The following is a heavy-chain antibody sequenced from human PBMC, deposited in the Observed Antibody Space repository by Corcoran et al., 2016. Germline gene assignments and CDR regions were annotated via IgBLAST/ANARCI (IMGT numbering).Heavy chain of an antibody. Sequence: QVQLQESGPGLVKPSGTLSLTCTVSGDSISSNNWWSWVRQPPGRGLEWIGEIFHSVYTNYNPSLKSRVTMSVDKFNNQFSLTLTSVTAADTAVYYCARGSDYVWWIWGQGTLVTVSS. CDR1: GDSISSNNW. D-gene: IGHD3-16*01. CDR3: ARGSDYVWWI. V-gene: IGHV4-4*02. J-gene: IGHJ4*02. CDR2: IFHSVYT.